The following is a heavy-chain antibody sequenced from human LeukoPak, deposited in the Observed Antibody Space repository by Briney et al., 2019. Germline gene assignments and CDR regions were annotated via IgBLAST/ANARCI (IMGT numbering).Heavy chain of an antibody. CDR3: ARADGDYADFDY. Sequence: SETLSLTCTVSGGSISSYYWSWIRQPPGKGLEWIGYIYYSGSTNYNPSLKSRVTISVDTSKNQFSLKLSSVTAADTAVYYCARADGDYADFDYWGQGTLVTVSS. D-gene: IGHD4-17*01. V-gene: IGHV4-59*01. J-gene: IGHJ4*02. CDR2: IYYSGST. CDR1: GGSISSYY.